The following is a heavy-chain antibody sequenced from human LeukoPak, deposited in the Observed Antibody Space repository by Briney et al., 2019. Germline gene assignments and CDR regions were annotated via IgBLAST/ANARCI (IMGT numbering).Heavy chain of an antibody. V-gene: IGHV1-2*02. CDR1: GYTFTGYY. Sequence: ASVKVSCNASGYTFTGYYMHWVRQAPGQGLEWMGWINPNSGGTNYAQKFQGRVTMTRNTSISTAYMELSRLRSDDTAVYYCARGVGGHDSSGYYQTLFDYWGQGTLVTVSS. D-gene: IGHD3-22*01. CDR3: ARGVGGHDSSGYYQTLFDY. J-gene: IGHJ4*02. CDR2: INPNSGGT.